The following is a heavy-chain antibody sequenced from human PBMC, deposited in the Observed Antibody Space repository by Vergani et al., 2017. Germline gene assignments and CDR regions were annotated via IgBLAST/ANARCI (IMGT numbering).Heavy chain of an antibody. CDR1: GFTFDDYG. D-gene: IGHD4-23*01. V-gene: IGHV3-20*04. Sequence: EGQLVESGGDWVQRGGSLRLSCVASGFTFDDYGMSWVRQAPGTGLEWVSGINWNGENTGYADSVKGRFTISRDNAKNSLYLQVNSLRAEDTALYYCARVDYGGNHWNYYYYMGVWGKGTTVTVSS. CDR2: INWNGENT. J-gene: IGHJ6*03. CDR3: ARVDYGGNHWNYYYYMGV.